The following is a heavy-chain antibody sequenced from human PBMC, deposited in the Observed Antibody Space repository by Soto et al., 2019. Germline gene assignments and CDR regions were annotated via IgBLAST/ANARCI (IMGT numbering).Heavy chain of an antibody. CDR1: RFSFSTYG. Sequence: GGSLRLSCAASRFSFSTYGMHWVRQAPGKGLEWVAVISYDGSEKYYADSVKGRFTISRDNAKNSLYLQMNSLRAEDTAVYYCARGAKEMATIRGAFDIWGQGTMVTVSS. V-gene: IGHV3-30*03. CDR2: ISYDGSEK. J-gene: IGHJ3*02. CDR3: ARGAKEMATIRGAFDI. D-gene: IGHD5-12*01.